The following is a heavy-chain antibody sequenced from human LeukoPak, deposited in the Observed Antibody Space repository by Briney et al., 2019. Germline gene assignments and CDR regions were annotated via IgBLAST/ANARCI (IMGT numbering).Heavy chain of an antibody. J-gene: IGHJ6*02. CDR1: GFTFSSYS. V-gene: IGHV3-21*01. D-gene: IGHD3-10*01. CDR2: ISSSSSYI. Sequence: GGSLRLSCAASGFTFSSYSMNWVRQAPGKGLEWVSSISSSSSYIYYADSVKGRFTISRDNAKNSLYPQMNSLRAEDTAVYYCASSYGSGSYYNYYYYGMDVWGQGTTVTVSS. CDR3: ASSYGSGSYYNYYYYGMDV.